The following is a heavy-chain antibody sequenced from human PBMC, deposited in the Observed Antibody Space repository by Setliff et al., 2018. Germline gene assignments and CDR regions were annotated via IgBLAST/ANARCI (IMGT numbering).Heavy chain of an antibody. Sequence: SETLSLTCAVSGDSISSGNWWSWVRQPPEKGLEWIGEINHSGNTNYNPSLKSRVTISVDKSTNQFSLKLNSVTAADTAVYYCVRIDYSDGRYSMDVWGKGTTVTVSS. D-gene: IGHD6-19*01. V-gene: IGHV4-4*02. CDR1: GDSISSGNW. CDR2: INHSGNT. CDR3: VRIDYSDGRYSMDV. J-gene: IGHJ6*03.